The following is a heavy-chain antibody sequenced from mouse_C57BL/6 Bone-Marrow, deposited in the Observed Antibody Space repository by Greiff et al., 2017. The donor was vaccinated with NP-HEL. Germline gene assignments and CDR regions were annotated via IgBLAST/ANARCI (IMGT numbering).Heavy chain of an antibody. CDR1: GYAFSSSW. J-gene: IGHJ2*01. CDR2: IYPGDGDT. CDR3: ARLVVAPYFDY. D-gene: IGHD1-1*01. Sequence: QVHVKQSGPELVKPGASVKISCKASGYAFSSSWMNWVKQRPGKGLEWIGRIYPGDGDTNYNGKFKGKATLTADKSSSTAYMQLSSLTSEDSAVYFCARLVVAPYFDYWGQGTTLTVSS. V-gene: IGHV1-82*01.